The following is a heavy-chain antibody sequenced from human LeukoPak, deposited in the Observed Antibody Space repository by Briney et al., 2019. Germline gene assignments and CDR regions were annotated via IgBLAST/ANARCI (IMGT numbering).Heavy chain of an antibody. J-gene: IGHJ4*02. CDR1: GVSIRSYY. Sequence: SETLSLTCTVSGVSIRSYYWIWIRQPAGKGLEWIGRIYSSGSTSSHPSLQSRVTMSVDTSKNQFSLTLKSVTAADTAVYYCARGLRIAVNPYFDYWGQGILVTVSS. D-gene: IGHD6-19*01. CDR2: IYSSGST. CDR3: ARGLRIAVNPYFDY. V-gene: IGHV4-4*07.